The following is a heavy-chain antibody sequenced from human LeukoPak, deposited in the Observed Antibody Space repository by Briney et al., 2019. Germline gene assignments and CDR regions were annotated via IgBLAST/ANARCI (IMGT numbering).Heavy chain of an antibody. CDR3: ARDSKWLRLGYYGMDV. V-gene: IGHV3-7*01. Sequence: GGSLRLSCEASGFTFSSHWMSWVRQAPGKGLEWVAIIKQDGSEKDYVDSVKGRFTISRDNAENSLYLQMNSLRAEDTAVYYCARDSKWLRLGYYGMDVWGQGTTVTVSS. CDR2: IKQDGSEK. CDR1: GFTFSSHW. J-gene: IGHJ6*02. D-gene: IGHD5-12*01.